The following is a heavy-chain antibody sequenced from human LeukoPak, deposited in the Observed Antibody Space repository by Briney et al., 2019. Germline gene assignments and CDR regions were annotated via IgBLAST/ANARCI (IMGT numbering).Heavy chain of an antibody. D-gene: IGHD3-10*01. V-gene: IGHV4-34*01. J-gene: IGHJ6*02. CDR3: ARDGLWFGELYYYGMDV. CDR2: INHSGST. Sequence: SETLSLTCAVYGGSFSGYYWSWIRQPPGKGLEWIGEINHSGSTNYNPSLRSRVTISVDTSKNQFSLKLSSVTAADTAVYYCARDGLWFGELYYYGMDVRGQGTTVTVSS. CDR1: GGSFSGYY.